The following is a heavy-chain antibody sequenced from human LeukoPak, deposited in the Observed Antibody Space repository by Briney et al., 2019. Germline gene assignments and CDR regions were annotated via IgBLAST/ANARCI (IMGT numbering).Heavy chain of an antibody. D-gene: IGHD7-27*01. CDR1: GYTFTNYW. V-gene: IGHV5-51*01. CDR3: ARPQDFGLTGMNAFDI. J-gene: IGHJ3*02. CDR2: IYPGDSDT. Sequence: GESLKISCHGSGYTFTNYWIGWVRQMPRKGLEWMGIIYPGDSDTRYNPSFKGQVTISADKSISTTYLQWSSLEASDTAMYYCARPQDFGLTGMNAFDIWGQGTMVTVSS.